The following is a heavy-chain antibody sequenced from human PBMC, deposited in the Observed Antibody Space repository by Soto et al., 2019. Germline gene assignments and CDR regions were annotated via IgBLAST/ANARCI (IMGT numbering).Heavy chain of an antibody. CDR3: ARVDSGSYSDFDY. CDR1: GGSFSGYY. CDR2: INHSGST. Sequence: SETLSLTCAVYGGSFSGYYWSWIRQPPGKGLEWIGEINHSGSTNYNPSLKSRVTISVDTSKNQFSLKLSSVTAADTAVYYCARVDSGSYSDFDYWGQGTLVTVSS. J-gene: IGHJ4*02. D-gene: IGHD1-26*01. V-gene: IGHV4-34*01.